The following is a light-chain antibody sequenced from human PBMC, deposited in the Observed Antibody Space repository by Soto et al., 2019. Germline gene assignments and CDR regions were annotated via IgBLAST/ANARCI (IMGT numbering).Light chain of an antibody. Sequence: IVLTQSPGTLSLSPGERATLSCRASQSVSTSYVAWYQQKFGQAPRLLIYDAFSRATGIPDRFSGGGSGTDFTLTISRLEPEDFAVYYCQQYGSSGTFGQGTKVDI. CDR1: QSVSTSY. CDR2: DAF. V-gene: IGKV3-20*01. CDR3: QQYGSSGT. J-gene: IGKJ1*01.